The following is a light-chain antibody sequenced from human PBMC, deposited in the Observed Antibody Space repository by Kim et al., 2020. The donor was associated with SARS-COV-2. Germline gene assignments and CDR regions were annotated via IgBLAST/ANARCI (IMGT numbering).Light chain of an antibody. CDR3: YKYNHRPFRT. CDR1: QSVSSS. V-gene: IGKV3-15*01. J-gene: IGKJ1*01. Sequence: EIVMTRSQATLSVSPGERATLSCRASQSVSSSLAWYQQKPGQAPRLLIYGASTRATGIPARFSGSGSGTEFSLTISSLQSEDFAVYYCYKYNHRPFRTSGQGPKLYIK. CDR2: GAS.